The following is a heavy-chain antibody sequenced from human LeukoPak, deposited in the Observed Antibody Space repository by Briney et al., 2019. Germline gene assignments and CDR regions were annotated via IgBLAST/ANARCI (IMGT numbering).Heavy chain of an antibody. J-gene: IGHJ4*01. V-gene: IGHV3-23*01. CDR1: GFTFSNSA. CDR2: LSGSGITT. D-gene: IGHD6-19*01. Sequence: GGSLRLSCAASGFTFSNSAMSWVRQTPGKGLEWVSTLSGSGITTYYADSVKGRFTISRDNSKNTLYLQMNSLRAEDTAVYYCAKGIYSSGWSYFDYWGHGTLVTVSS. CDR3: AKGIYSSGWSYFDY.